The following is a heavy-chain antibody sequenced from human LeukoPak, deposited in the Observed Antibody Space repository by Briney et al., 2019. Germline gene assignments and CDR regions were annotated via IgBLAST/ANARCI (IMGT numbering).Heavy chain of an antibody. V-gene: IGHV3-23*01. J-gene: IGHJ4*02. Sequence: GGSLRLSCAASGFTVSSNYMSWVRQAPGKGLEWVSAISGSGGSTYYADSVKGRFTISRDNSKNTLYLQMNSLRAEDTAVYYCAKGESPFDYWGQGTLVTVSS. D-gene: IGHD5-24*01. CDR1: GFTVSSNY. CDR2: ISGSGGST. CDR3: AKGESPFDY.